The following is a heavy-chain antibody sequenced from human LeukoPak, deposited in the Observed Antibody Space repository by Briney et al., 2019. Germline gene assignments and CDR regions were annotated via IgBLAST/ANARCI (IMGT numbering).Heavy chain of an antibody. CDR2: IYYSGST. V-gene: IGHV4-4*02. CDR1: GGSISSSNW. Sequence: SETLSLTCAVSGGSISSSNWWSWIRQPPGKGLEWIGSIYYSGSTYYNPSLKSRVTISVDTSKNQFSLKLSSVTAADTAVYYCARARSGSYEVYFDYWGQGTLVTVSS. D-gene: IGHD1-26*01. J-gene: IGHJ4*02. CDR3: ARARSGSYEVYFDY.